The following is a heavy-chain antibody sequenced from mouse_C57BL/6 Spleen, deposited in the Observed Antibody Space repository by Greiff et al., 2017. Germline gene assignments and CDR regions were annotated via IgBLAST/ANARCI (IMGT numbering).Heavy chain of an antibody. J-gene: IGHJ2*01. CDR1: GYAFSSSW. CDR3: ARDYDYDGGLFDY. D-gene: IGHD2-4*01. CDR2: IYPGDGDT. V-gene: IGHV1-82*01. Sequence: QVQLKQSGPELVKPGASVKISCKASGYAFSSSWMNWVKQRPGKGLEWIGRIYPGDGDTNYNGKFKGKATLTADKSSSTAYMQLSSLTSEDSAVYFCARDYDYDGGLFDYWGQGTTLTVSS.